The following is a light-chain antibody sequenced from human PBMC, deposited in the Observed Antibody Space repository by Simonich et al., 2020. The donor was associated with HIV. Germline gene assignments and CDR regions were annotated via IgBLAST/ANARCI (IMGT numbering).Light chain of an antibody. Sequence: SPDSLAVSLGERATINCKASQSVLHSSNNKNNLAWYQQKPGQPPKLLIYWASTRESGVPDRFSGSGSGTNFALTISSLQAEDVAVYYCHQYYSIPTFGQGTKAEVK. CDR3: HQYYSIPT. V-gene: IGKV4-1*01. CDR2: WAS. J-gene: IGKJ1*01. CDR1: QSVLHSSNNKNN.